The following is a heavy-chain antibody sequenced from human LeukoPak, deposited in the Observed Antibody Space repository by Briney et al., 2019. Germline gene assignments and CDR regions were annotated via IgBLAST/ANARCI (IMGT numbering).Heavy chain of an antibody. V-gene: IGHV3-74*01. CDR2: INSDGSST. CDR1: GFTFSSYW. Sequence: GGSLRLSCAASGFTFSSYWMHWVRQAPGEGLVWVSRINSDGSSTSYADSVKGRFTISRDNAKNTLYLQMNSLRAEDTAVYYCARVNTMVRGVMSPWYYYYGMDVWGKGTTVTVSS. J-gene: IGHJ6*04. D-gene: IGHD3-10*01. CDR3: ARVNTMVRGVMSPWYYYYGMDV.